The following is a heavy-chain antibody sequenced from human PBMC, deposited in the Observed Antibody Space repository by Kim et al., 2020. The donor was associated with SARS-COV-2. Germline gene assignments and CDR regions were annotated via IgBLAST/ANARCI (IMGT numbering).Heavy chain of an antibody. J-gene: IGHJ4*02. D-gene: IGHD6-19*01. CDR2: VSSSGAST. V-gene: IGHV3-23*01. CDR3: ARVGSSGCFDD. Sequence: GGSLRLSCAASGFTFSNYAMSCVRQAPGKGLEWVSRVSSSGASTYYADSVKGRFTVSRDNSKNTLYLQMNSLRAEETALYYCARVGSSGCFDDWGQGTLVTVSS. CDR1: GFTFSNYA.